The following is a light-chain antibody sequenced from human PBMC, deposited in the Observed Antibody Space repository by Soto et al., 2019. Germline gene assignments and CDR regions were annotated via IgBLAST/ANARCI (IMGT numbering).Light chain of an antibody. V-gene: IGLV2-11*01. Sequence: QSALTQPRSVSGSPGQSVTISCTGTSSDVGGYNFVSWYQQHPDKAPKLMIYDVTNRPSGVPDRFSGSKSANTASLTISGLQDEDEAAYYCSSHAGTYTLIFGGGTKLTVL. J-gene: IGLJ2*01. CDR2: DVT. CDR1: SSDVGGYNF. CDR3: SSHAGTYTLI.